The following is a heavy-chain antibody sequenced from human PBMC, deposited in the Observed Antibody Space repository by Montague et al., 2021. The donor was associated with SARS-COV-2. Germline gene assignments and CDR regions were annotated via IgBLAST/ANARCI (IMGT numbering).Heavy chain of an antibody. CDR3: AKDLVLRAARPDALDV. CDR2: ISSSTNII. J-gene: IGHJ3*01. Sequence: SLRLSCAASGFTFSSYSVNWVRQAPGKGLEWISYISSSTNIIYYADSVKGRFTLSRDNVRNSLYLQMNSLRVDDTAVYYCAKDLVLRAARPDALDVWGQGTVVTVSS. V-gene: IGHV3-48*04. CDR1: GFTFSSYS. D-gene: IGHD6-6*01.